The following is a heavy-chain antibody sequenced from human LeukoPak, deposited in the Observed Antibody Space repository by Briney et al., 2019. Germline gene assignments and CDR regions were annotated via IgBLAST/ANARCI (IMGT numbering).Heavy chain of an antibody. CDR3: AKGRGGSVLYAFDI. V-gene: IGHV3-30*18. CDR1: GFTFSSYG. D-gene: IGHD3-10*01. Sequence: GGSLRLSCAASGFTFSSYGMHWVRQAPGKGLEWVAVISYDGSNKYYADSVTGRFTFSRDNSKNTLYLQMNSLRAEDTAVYFCAKGRGGSVLYAFDIWGRGTMVTVSS. J-gene: IGHJ3*02. CDR2: ISYDGSNK.